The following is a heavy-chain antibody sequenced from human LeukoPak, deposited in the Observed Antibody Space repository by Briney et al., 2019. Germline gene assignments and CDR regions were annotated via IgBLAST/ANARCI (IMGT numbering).Heavy chain of an antibody. D-gene: IGHD3-9*01. CDR1: GGSISSSSYY. V-gene: IGHV4-39*01. Sequence: PSETLSLTCTVSGGSISSSSYYWGWIRQPPGTGLEWIGSIYYSGSTYYNPSLKSRVTISVDTSKNQFSLKLSSVTAADTAVYYCARRPYYDILTGYSDYWGQGTLVTVSS. CDR3: ARRPYYDILTGYSDY. CDR2: IYYSGST. J-gene: IGHJ4*02.